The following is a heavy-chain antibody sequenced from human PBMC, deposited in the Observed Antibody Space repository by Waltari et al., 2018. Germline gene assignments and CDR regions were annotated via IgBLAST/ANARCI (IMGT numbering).Heavy chain of an antibody. V-gene: IGHV3-23*01. D-gene: IGHD3-3*01. CDR2: ISGSGGSN. Sequence: EVQLLESGGGLVQPGGSLRLSCAASGFTFSRYAMSWVRQAPGQGLEWVSAISGSGGSNNYADSVKGRFTISRDNSKNTLDLQMNSLRAEDTAVYYCAKDESTYYDFWSGYQGPFDYWGQGTLVTVSS. CDR1: GFTFSRYA. CDR3: AKDESTYYDFWSGYQGPFDY. J-gene: IGHJ4*02.